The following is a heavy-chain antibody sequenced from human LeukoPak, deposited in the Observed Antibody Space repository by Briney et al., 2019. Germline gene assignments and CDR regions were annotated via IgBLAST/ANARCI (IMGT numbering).Heavy chain of an antibody. CDR3: ARSVGYYGMDV. D-gene: IGHD1-26*01. V-gene: IGHV3-30-3*01. J-gene: IGHJ6*02. Sequence: GRSLRLSCAASGFTLSSYAMHWVRQAPGKGLEWMAVISYDGSNKHYADSVKGRFTISRDNSKNTLYLQMNSLRAEDTAVYYCARSVGYYGMDVWGQGTTVTVSS. CDR1: GFTLSSYA. CDR2: ISYDGSNK.